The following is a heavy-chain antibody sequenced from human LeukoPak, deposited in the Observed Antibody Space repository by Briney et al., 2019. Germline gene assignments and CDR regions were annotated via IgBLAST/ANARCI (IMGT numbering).Heavy chain of an antibody. D-gene: IGHD5-18*01. Sequence: SETLSLTCTVSGGSISSYDWSWIRQSPAKGLEWIGYIYHSGTTNYNPSLKSQVTISADRSKNQFSLKLTSVTAADTAVYYCARVRYGQAGFDYWGQGTLVTVSS. CDR3: ARVRYGQAGFDY. V-gene: IGHV4-59*01. CDR1: GGSISSYD. J-gene: IGHJ4*02. CDR2: IYHSGTT.